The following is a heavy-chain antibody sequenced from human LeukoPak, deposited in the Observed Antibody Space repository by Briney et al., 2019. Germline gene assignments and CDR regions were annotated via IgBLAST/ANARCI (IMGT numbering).Heavy chain of an antibody. CDR1: GFTFSSYG. V-gene: IGHV3-30*18. CDR3: AKDLSPLPSPFDY. Sequence: GGSLRLSCAASGFTFSSYGMHWVRQAPGKGLEWVAVISYDGSNKYYADSVKGRFTISRDNSKNTLYLQMNSLRAEDTAVYYCAKDLSPLPSPFDYWGQGTLVTVSS. J-gene: IGHJ4*02. CDR2: ISYDGSNK.